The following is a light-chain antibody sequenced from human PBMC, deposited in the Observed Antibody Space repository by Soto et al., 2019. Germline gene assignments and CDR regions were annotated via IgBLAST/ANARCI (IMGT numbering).Light chain of an antibody. Sequence: QSALTQPRSVSGSPGQSVTISCTGTRGDVGGNNYVSWYQHHPGKAPKFMISDVSKRPSGVPDRFSGYKSGNTASLTISGLQAEDEADYYCCSYAGSYSYVFGTGTKVTVL. J-gene: IGLJ1*01. V-gene: IGLV2-11*01. CDR3: CSYAGSYSYV. CDR2: DVS. CDR1: RGDVGGNNY.